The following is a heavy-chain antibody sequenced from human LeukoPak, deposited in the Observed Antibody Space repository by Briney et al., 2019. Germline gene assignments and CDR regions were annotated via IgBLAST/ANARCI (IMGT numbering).Heavy chain of an antibody. Sequence: GKSLRLSCAASGLTFSSYGMHWVRRAPGKGLEWVAVISYDGSNKYYADSVKGRFTISRDNSNNTLYLQMNSLRGEDTAVYYCAKEGQTYSHGYCIDYWGQGTLVTVSS. D-gene: IGHD5-18*01. CDR1: GLTFSSYG. V-gene: IGHV3-30*18. CDR2: ISYDGSNK. CDR3: AKEGQTYSHGYCIDY. J-gene: IGHJ4*02.